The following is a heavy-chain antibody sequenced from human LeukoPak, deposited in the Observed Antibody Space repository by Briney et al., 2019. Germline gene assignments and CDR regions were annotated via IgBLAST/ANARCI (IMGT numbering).Heavy chain of an antibody. V-gene: IGHV3-21*01. J-gene: IGHJ4*02. CDR1: GFTFSSYS. Sequence: GGSLRLSCAASGFTFSSYSMNWVRQAPGKGLEWVSSISSSSSYIYYADSVKGQFTISRDNAKNSLYLQMNSLRAEDTAVYYCATGASMVRGVISAYWGQGTLVTVSS. D-gene: IGHD3-10*01. CDR2: ISSSSSYI. CDR3: ATGASMVRGVISAY.